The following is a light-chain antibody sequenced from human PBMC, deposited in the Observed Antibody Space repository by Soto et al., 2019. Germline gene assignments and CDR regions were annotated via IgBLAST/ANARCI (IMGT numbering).Light chain of an antibody. CDR3: QSYDSSIYVV. V-gene: IGLV6-57*01. CDR1: SGSIASNY. CDR2: EDN. Sequence: NFMLTQPHSVSESPGKTVTISCTRSSGSIASNYVQWYQQRPGSSPTTVIYEDNQRPSGAPDRFSGSIDRSSNSASLTISGLKTEDEADYYCQSYDSSIYVVFGGGTKLTVL. J-gene: IGLJ2*01.